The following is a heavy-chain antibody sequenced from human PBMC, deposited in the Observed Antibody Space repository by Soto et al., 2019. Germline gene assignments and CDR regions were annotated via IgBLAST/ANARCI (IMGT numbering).Heavy chain of an antibody. CDR3: VKKTGGYRPFDD. D-gene: IGHD2-8*02. CDR2: VSHTGFS. V-gene: IGHV4-28*01. CDR1: GFSISGDNW. Sequence: HVQLRESGPGLVKPSDTLSLTCAVSGFSISGDNWWGWIRQAPGKGLEWIGYVSHTGFSHYKPSLESRVTMSVDTSKNLFSLKLTSVTAVDTAVDYCVKKTGGYRPFDDWGQGTLVTVSS. J-gene: IGHJ4*02.